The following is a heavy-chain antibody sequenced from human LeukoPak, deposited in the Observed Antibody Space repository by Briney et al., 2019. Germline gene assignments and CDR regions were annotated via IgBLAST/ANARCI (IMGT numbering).Heavy chain of an antibody. Sequence: ASVKVSCKASGYTFTSYGISWVRQAPGQGLEWMGWISAYNGNTRYAQKLQGRVTMTTDTSTSTAYMELRSLRSDDTAVYYCAREVVVVPAASPSIGYYYYYYMDVWGKGTTVTISS. CDR3: AREVVVVPAASPSIGYYYYYYMDV. CDR1: GYTFTSYG. CDR2: ISAYNGNT. J-gene: IGHJ6*03. V-gene: IGHV1-18*01. D-gene: IGHD2-2*01.